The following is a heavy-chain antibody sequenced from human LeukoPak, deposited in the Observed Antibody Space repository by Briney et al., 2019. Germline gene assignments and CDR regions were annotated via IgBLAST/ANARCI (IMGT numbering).Heavy chain of an antibody. J-gene: IGHJ4*02. D-gene: IGHD3-9*01. CDR1: GFTFSSYA. CDR2: ISYDGSNK. V-gene: IGHV3-30-3*01. CDR3: ARPTGSVLRYSYDFDY. Sequence: QPGGSLRLSCAASGFTFSSYAMHWVRQAPGKGLEWVAVISYDGSNKYYADSVKGRFTISRDNSKNTLYLQMNSLRAEDTAVYYCARPTGSVLRYSYDFDYWGQGTLVTVSS.